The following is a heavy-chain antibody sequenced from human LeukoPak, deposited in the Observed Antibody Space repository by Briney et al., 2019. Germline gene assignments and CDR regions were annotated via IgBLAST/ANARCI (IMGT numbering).Heavy chain of an antibody. D-gene: IGHD2-15*01. CDR2: INPNSGGT. CDR1: GYTFTSYG. J-gene: IGHJ6*03. V-gene: IGHV1-18*01. CDR3: ASWGDCSGGSCYGKYYYYYMDV. Sequence: ASVKVSCKASGYTFTSYGISWVRQAPGQGLEWMGWINPNSGGTNYAQKFQGRVTITADKSTSTAYMELSSLRSEDTAVYYCASWGDCSGGSCYGKYYYYYMDVWGKGTTVTVSS.